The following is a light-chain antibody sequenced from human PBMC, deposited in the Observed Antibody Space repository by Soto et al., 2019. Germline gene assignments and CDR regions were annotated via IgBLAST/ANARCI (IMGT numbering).Light chain of an antibody. J-gene: IGKJ3*01. CDR1: HGVSGW. CDR2: TVS. CDR3: QQGNTFPFT. Sequence: IQMTQSPSPVSASVGDTVTLSCQTSHGVSGWLAWYQQKPGKAPTLLIYTVSNLQSGVPSRFSGSGSGTDFSLTITNLQAEEFSTYFCQQGNTFPFTFGAGTKVDVK. V-gene: IGKV1-12*01.